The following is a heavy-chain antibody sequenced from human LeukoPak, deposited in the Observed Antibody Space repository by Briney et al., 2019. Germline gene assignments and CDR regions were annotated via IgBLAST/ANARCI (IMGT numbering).Heavy chain of an antibody. J-gene: IGHJ5*02. CDR1: GGSINGYY. CDR3: AREDSSGDFFWGVGWFDP. V-gene: IGHV4-59*01. Sequence: SETLSLTCTVSGGSINGYYWNWIRQPPGKGLEWIGYIYSSGTTNYNPSLKSRVTISVDTSEKQFSLKLSSVTAADTAVYYCAREDSSGDFFWGVGWFDPWGQGTLVTVSS. D-gene: IGHD3-3*01. CDR2: IYSSGTT.